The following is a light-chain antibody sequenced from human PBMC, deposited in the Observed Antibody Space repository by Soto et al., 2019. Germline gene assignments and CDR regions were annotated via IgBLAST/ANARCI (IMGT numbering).Light chain of an antibody. CDR3: QQYNDWPRT. J-gene: IGKJ1*01. V-gene: IGKV3-15*01. Sequence: DIVMTQSPATLSVSPGERATLSCRDSQSVSSNLAWYQQKRGQAPRLLMYGASTRATGIPVRFSGSGSGTEFTLIISSLQSEDFAVYYCQQYNDWPRTFGQGTKVEIK. CDR1: QSVSSN. CDR2: GAS.